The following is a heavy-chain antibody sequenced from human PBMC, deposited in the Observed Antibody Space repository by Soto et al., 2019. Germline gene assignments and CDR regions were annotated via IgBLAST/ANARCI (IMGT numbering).Heavy chain of an antibody. D-gene: IGHD6-19*01. V-gene: IGHV1-18*01. Sequence: ASAKVSCKASGYTFTSYTISWARQDPGQGLKWMGWISAYNGNTNYAQKLQGRVTMTTDTSTSTAYMELRSLRSDDTAVYYCARVLSVAVLNSAFDIWRQGTMVTGSS. CDR3: ARVLSVAVLNSAFDI. J-gene: IGHJ3*02. CDR1: GYTFTSYT. CDR2: ISAYNGNT.